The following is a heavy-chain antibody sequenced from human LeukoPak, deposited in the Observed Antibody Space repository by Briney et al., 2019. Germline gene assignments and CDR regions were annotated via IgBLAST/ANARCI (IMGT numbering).Heavy chain of an antibody. V-gene: IGHV3-43D*04. CDR2: ISWDGGST. CDR3: AKSEYCSSTSCYRSYYYGMDV. D-gene: IGHD2-2*01. J-gene: IGHJ6*02. CDR1: GFTFDDYA. Sequence: GGSLRLSCAASGFTFDDYAMHWVRQAPGKGLEWVSLISWDGGSTYYADSVKGRFTISRDNSKNTLYLQMNSLRAEDTAVYYCAKSEYCSSTSCYRSYYYGMDVWGQGTTVTVSS.